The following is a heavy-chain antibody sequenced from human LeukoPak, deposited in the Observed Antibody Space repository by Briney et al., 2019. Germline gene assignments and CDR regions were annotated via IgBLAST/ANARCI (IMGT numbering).Heavy chain of an antibody. D-gene: IGHD3-3*01. Sequence: GGSLRLSCAASGFTFSSYAMSWVRQAPGKGLEWVSAISGSGGSTYYADSVKGRFTISRDNAKNSLYLQMNSLRAEDTAVYYCARVHGITIFGVVIRNKYYFDYWGQGTLVTVSS. V-gene: IGHV3-23*01. CDR1: GFTFSSYA. CDR3: ARVHGITIFGVVIRNKYYFDY. CDR2: ISGSGGST. J-gene: IGHJ4*02.